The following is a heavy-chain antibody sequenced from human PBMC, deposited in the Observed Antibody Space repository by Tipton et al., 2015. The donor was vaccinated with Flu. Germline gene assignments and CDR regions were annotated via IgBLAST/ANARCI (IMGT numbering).Heavy chain of an antibody. CDR2: MYYSGYI. CDR3: ARVAFIHDNRDYYYYSGLDV. CDR1: GGPISDYR. V-gene: IGHV4-59*01. J-gene: IGHJ6*02. D-gene: IGHD3-16*01. Sequence: TLSLTCSVSGGPISDYRWSWLRQSPEKGLEWIGYMYYSGYINYNPSLKSRVTMSLDTSENQLSLKLSSLTAADTAVYYCARVAFIHDNRDYYYYSGLDVWGQGTTVTVS.